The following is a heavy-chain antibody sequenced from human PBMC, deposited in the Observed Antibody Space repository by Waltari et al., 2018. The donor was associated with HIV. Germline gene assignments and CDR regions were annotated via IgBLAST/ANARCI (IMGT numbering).Heavy chain of an antibody. CDR3: ALGATEYFDY. CDR2: ISSSSSTI. J-gene: IGHJ4*02. V-gene: IGHV3-48*02. D-gene: IGHD1-26*01. Sequence: EVQLVESGGGLVQPGGSLRRSCAASGFAFSTYSMNWVRQAPGKGLDWVSYISSSSSTIYYADSVKGRFTISRDNAKNSLYLQMNSLRDEDTAVYYCALGATEYFDYWGQGTLVTVSS. CDR1: GFAFSTYS.